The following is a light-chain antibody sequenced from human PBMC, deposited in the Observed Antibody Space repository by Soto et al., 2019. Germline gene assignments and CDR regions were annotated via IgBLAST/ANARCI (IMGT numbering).Light chain of an antibody. Sequence: IVLTQSPGTLSLSPGERATLSCRASQTVTSNYLAWYQQKPGQAPRLLIYGASSRATDIPDRFSGSGSGTDFTLTISGLEPEDFAVYYCQQYGDSPRTFGQGTMVDIK. CDR2: GAS. CDR3: QQYGDSPRT. J-gene: IGKJ1*01. V-gene: IGKV3-20*01. CDR1: QTVTSNY.